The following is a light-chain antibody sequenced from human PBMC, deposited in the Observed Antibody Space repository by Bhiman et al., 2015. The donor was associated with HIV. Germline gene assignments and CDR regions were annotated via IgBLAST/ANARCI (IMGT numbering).Light chain of an antibody. CDR1: KLGDKY. J-gene: IGLJ1*01. CDR2: QDS. CDR3: SSHGGDNNFDV. V-gene: IGLV3-1*01. Sequence: SYELTQPPSVSVSPGQTASITCSGDKLGDKYACWYQQKPGQSPVVVIYQDSKRPSGVPDRFSGSKSGNTASLTVSGLQAEDEADYYCSSHGGDNNFDVFGTGTKVTVL.